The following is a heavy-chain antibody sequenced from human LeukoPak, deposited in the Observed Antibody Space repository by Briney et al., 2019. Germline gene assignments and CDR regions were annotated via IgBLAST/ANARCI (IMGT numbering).Heavy chain of an antibody. Sequence: SKTLSLTCTVSGGSISSYYWSWIRQPPGKGLEWIGYIYYSGSTNYNPSLKSRVTISVDTSKNQFSLKLSSVTAADTAVYYCARVRYSSSWYGRSLFDYWGQGTLVTVSS. V-gene: IGHV4-59*01. J-gene: IGHJ4*02. CDR3: ARVRYSSSWYGRSLFDY. D-gene: IGHD6-13*01. CDR2: IYYSGST. CDR1: GGSISSYY.